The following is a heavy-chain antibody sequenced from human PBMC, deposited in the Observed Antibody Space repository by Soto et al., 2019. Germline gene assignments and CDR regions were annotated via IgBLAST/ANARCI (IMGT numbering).Heavy chain of an antibody. CDR2: IFSSGST. J-gene: IGHJ4*02. CDR1: GGSINTFY. Sequence: SETLSLTCTVSGGSINTFYWSWVRQPAGKGLEWIGRIFSSGSTSFNPSLESRVAMSVDTSRNHFSLNLSSVTAGDMAVYYCAREGSYSAYNFAHGIQLWSFDFWGQGALVTVSS. CDR3: AREGSYSAYNFAHGIQLWSFDF. V-gene: IGHV4-4*07. D-gene: IGHD5-12*01.